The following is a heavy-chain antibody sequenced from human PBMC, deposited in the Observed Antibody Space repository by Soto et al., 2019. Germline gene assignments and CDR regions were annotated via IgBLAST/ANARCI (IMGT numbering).Heavy chain of an antibody. V-gene: IGHV1-46*01. Sequence: SVKVSCKTSGYTFTHYHVHWVRQAPGQGLEWMGAINPNGGSTTYARHLQGRVTMTSDSSTSTVYMEMGSLRSDDSAVYYCALPKNTLGWYNFWGQGTLVTVSS. CDR2: INPNGGST. CDR3: ALPKNTLGWYNF. D-gene: IGHD6-19*01. J-gene: IGHJ4*02. CDR1: GYTFTHYH.